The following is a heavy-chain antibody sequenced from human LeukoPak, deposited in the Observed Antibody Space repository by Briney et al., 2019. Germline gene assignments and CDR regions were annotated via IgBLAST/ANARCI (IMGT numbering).Heavy chain of an antibody. D-gene: IGHD1-1*01. CDR3: AVYNWNDLAFDY. J-gene: IGHJ4*02. CDR1: GFTFSSYG. CDR2: IWCDGSNK. Sequence: GRSLRLSCAASGFTFSSYGMHWVRQAPGKGLEWVAVIWCDGSNKYYADSVKGRFTISRDNSKNTLYLQMSSLRAEDTAVYYCAVYNWNDLAFDYWGQGTLVTVSS. V-gene: IGHV3-33*01.